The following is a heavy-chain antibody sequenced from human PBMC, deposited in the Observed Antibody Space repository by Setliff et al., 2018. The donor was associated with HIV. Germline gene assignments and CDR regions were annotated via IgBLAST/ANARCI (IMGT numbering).Heavy chain of an antibody. Sequence: ASETLSLTCAVYGASFSHYYWNWIRQPPGKGLEWIGEIIHSGSTNYNPSLKSRVTISVDMSKNQFSLKLSSVTAADTAIYYCARGPLVTDFWSGIGTFDVWGQGTMVTVS. CDR3: ARGPLVTDFWSGIGTFDV. CDR2: IIHSGST. J-gene: IGHJ3*01. CDR1: GASFSHYY. D-gene: IGHD3-3*01. V-gene: IGHV4-34*01.